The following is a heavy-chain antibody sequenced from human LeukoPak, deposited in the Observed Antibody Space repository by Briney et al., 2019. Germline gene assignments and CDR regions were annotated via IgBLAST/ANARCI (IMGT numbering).Heavy chain of an antibody. CDR2: IYYSGST. CDR3: ARRLTGDGGEHDFDY. Sequence: SETLSLTCTVSGGSISSYYWSWIRQPPEKGLEWIGYIYYSGSTNYNPSLKSRVTISVDTSKNQFSLKLSSVTAADTAVYYCARRLTGDGGEHDFDYRGQGTLVTVSS. D-gene: IGHD7-27*01. CDR1: GGSISSYY. V-gene: IGHV4-59*08. J-gene: IGHJ4*02.